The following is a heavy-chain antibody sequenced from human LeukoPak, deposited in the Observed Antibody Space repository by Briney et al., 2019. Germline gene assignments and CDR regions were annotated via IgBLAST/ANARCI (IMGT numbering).Heavy chain of an antibody. Sequence: ASVKVSCKASGYTFTGYYMHWVRQAPGQGLEWMGWINPNSGGTNYAQKFQGRVTMTRDTSISTAYMELSRLRSDDTAVYYCARGYYDFWGGPENILDYWGQGTLVTVSS. V-gene: IGHV1-2*02. J-gene: IGHJ4*02. D-gene: IGHD3-3*01. CDR1: GYTFTGYY. CDR2: INPNSGGT. CDR3: ARGYYDFWGGPENILDY.